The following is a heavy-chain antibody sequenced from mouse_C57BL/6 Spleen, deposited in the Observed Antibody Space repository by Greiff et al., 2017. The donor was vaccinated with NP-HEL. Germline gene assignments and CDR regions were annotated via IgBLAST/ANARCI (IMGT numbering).Heavy chain of an antibody. Sequence: QVQLKESGPGLVQPSQSLSITCTVSGFSLTSYGVHWVRQSPGKGLEWLGVIWRGGSTDYNAAFMSRLSITKDNSKSQVFFKMNSLQADDTAICYCAKNSDDYDVYWYFDVWGTGTTVTVSS. J-gene: IGHJ1*03. D-gene: IGHD2-4*01. CDR3: AKNSDDYDVYWYFDV. CDR2: IWRGGST. V-gene: IGHV2-5*01. CDR1: GFSLTSYG.